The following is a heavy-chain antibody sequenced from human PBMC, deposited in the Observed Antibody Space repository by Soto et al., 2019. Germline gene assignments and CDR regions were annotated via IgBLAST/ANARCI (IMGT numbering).Heavy chain of an antibody. CDR2: IRRSGSVT. D-gene: IGHD3-10*01. CDR3: AGDDGIGDYLLGRYDN. J-gene: IGHJ4*02. CDR1: GFTFSDYA. Sequence: EVQLLESGGGLVQPGGSLRLTCAASGFTFSDYAMSWVRQAPGKGLEWVSGIRRSGSVTHYADSVKGRFTISRDNSKNTLYLQMNSLRDEDTAVYYCAGDDGIGDYLLGRYDNWGQGSLVTVSS. V-gene: IGHV3-23*01.